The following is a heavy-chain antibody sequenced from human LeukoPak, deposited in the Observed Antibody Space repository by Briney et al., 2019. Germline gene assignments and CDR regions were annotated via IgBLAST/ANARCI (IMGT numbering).Heavy chain of an antibody. CDR1: GFTFSSYG. V-gene: IGHV3-30*18. Sequence: GGSLRLSCAASGFTFSSYGMHWVRQAPGKGLEWVAVISYDGSNKCYADSVKGRFTISRDNSKNTLYLQMNSLRAEDTAVYYCAKDEMVRGVIIAPIDAFDIWGQGTMVTVSS. CDR2: ISYDGSNK. D-gene: IGHD3-10*01. J-gene: IGHJ3*02. CDR3: AKDEMVRGVIIAPIDAFDI.